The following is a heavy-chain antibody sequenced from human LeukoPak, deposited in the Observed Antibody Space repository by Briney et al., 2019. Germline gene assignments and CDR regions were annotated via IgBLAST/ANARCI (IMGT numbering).Heavy chain of an antibody. J-gene: IGHJ4*02. D-gene: IGHD3-9*01. CDR1: GGSLSGSY. CDR2: IFYSGNP. Sequence: SETLPLTCTVSGGSLSGSYWAWIRQPPGKGLEWIGYIFYSGNPNYNPSLKSRISMSVDTSKNQFSLNLNSVTAADTAVYYCARSGTLTAYLHWGQGALVTVSS. CDR3: ARSGTLTAYLH. V-gene: IGHV4-59*01.